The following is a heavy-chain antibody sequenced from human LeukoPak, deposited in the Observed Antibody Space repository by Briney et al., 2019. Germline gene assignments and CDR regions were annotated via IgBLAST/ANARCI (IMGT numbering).Heavy chain of an antibody. CDR1: GFTFRSHA. J-gene: IGHJ6*02. CDR2: IYENGGTT. CDR3: AKDLAGRHCSGGSCSYGMDV. D-gene: IGHD2-15*01. V-gene: IGHV3-23*01. Sequence: PGGSLRLSCVGSGFTFRSHAMSWVRQAPEKGLEFVSGIYENGGTTYYADSVKGRFSISRDNSKNTLYLQMDSLRGEDTAVYYCAKDLAGRHCSGGSCSYGMDVRGQGTTVTVSS.